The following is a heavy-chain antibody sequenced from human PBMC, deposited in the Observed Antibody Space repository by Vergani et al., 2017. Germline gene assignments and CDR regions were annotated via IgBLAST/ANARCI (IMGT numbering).Heavy chain of an antibody. Sequence: QVQLQESGPGLVKPSETLSLTCTVSGGSINNYYWSWIRQSPGAGLEWIGYIYYSGSTNYNPSLKSRVTISVDTSKNQFSLKLSSVTAADTAVYYCAREVVGAADYWGQGTLVTVSS. J-gene: IGHJ4*02. V-gene: IGHV4-59*01. CDR2: IYYSGST. CDR1: GGSINNYY. D-gene: IGHD1-26*01. CDR3: AREVVGAADY.